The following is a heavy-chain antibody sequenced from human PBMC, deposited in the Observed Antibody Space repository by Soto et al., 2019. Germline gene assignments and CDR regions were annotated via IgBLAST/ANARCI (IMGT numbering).Heavy chain of an antibody. CDR2: IGHSGGT. CDR1: GGSFSGYY. D-gene: IGHD3-16*01. J-gene: IGHJ4*02. Sequence: QVQLQQWGAGLLKPSETLSVTCAVYGGSFSGYYWSWIRQPPGKGLEWIGEIGHSGGTVYNPSLENRVAISGDSSNNQFSLKLNSVTVADTAIYSCARHGGYYFDYWGQGAPVTVSS. CDR3: ARHGGYYFDY. V-gene: IGHV4-34*01.